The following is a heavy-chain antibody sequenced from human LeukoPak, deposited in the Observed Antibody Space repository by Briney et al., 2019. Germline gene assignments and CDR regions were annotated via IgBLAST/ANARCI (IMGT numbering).Heavy chain of an antibody. CDR1: GFTFSSYA. V-gene: IGHV3-23*01. Sequence: GGSLRLSCAASGFTFSSYAMSWVRQAPGKGLEWVSAISASGGSTYYADSVKGRFTISRDNSKNTLYLQMNSLRAEDTAVYYCATTPYDSSGTSFDYWGQGTLVTVSS. J-gene: IGHJ4*02. CDR3: ATTPYDSSGTSFDY. D-gene: IGHD3-22*01. CDR2: ISASGGST.